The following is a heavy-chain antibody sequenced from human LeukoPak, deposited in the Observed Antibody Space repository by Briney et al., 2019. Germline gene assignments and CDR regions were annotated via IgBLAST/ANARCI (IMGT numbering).Heavy chain of an antibody. CDR1: GFTFSSYW. CDR3: ARDRMVRGARMDV. V-gene: IGHV3-7*01. CDR2: IKQDGSEK. J-gene: IGHJ6*03. D-gene: IGHD3-10*01. Sequence: GGSLRLSCAASGFTFSSYWMNWVRQAPGKGLEWVANIKQDGSEKYYVDSVKGRFTISRDNAKNSLYLQMNSLRAEDTAVYYCARDRMVRGARMDVWGKGTTVTISS.